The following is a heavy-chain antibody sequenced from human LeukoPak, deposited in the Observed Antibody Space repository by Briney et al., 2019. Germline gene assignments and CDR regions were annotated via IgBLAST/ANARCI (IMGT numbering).Heavy chain of an antibody. Sequence: GGSLRLSCAASGLTFNSYSMNWVRQAPGKGLEWVSHISSSSDTIFYADSVKGRFTISRDNAKNSLYLQMNSLRAEDTAVYYCARPSGWYPFYWGQGTLVTVSS. J-gene: IGHJ4*02. CDR2: ISSSSDTI. V-gene: IGHV3-48*04. CDR1: GLTFNSYS. D-gene: IGHD6-19*01. CDR3: ARPSGWYPFY.